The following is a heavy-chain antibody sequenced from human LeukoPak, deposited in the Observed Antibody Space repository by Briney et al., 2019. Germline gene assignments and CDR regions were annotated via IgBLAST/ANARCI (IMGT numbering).Heavy chain of an antibody. CDR1: GGSFSGYY. CDR3: ARGHDVVVPAASPLYGMDV. CDR2: INHSGGT. J-gene: IGHJ6*04. V-gene: IGHV4-34*01. Sequence: SETLSLTCAVYGGSFSGYYWSWIRQPPGKGLEWIGEINHSGGTNYNPSLKSRVTISVDTSKNQFSLKLSSVTAADTAVYYCARGHDVVVPAASPLYGMDVWGKGTTVTVSS. D-gene: IGHD2-2*01.